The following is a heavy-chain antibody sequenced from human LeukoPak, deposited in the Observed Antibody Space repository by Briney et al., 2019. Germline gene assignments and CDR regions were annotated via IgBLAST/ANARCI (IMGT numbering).Heavy chain of an antibody. V-gene: IGHV3-23*01. J-gene: IGHJ4*02. D-gene: IGHD1-26*01. CDR2: TSGSGGST. CDR3: AKDAYRGTYYDY. CDR1: GFTLSSYD. Sequence: SLRLSCAASGFTLSSYDMSWVRQGPGKGREWVSATSGSGGSTYYAGSVKGRLTISRDNSKNSLYLQMNSLRAEDTAVYYCAKDAYRGTYYDYWGQGNLVIVSS.